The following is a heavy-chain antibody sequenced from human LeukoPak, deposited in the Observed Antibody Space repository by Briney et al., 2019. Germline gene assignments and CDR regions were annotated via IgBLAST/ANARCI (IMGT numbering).Heavy chain of an antibody. CDR2: IKSDGTVI. V-gene: IGHV3-74*01. D-gene: IGHD7-27*01. CDR1: GFTFSSYW. J-gene: IGHJ4*02. Sequence: GGSLRLSCAASGFTFSSYWMHWVRQAPGKGLVWVSRIKSDGTVINYADSVKGRFTISRDNAKNTLYLEMTSLGADDTAMYYCGSGLNWGLLDYWGQGNLVTVSS. CDR3: GSGLNWGLLDY.